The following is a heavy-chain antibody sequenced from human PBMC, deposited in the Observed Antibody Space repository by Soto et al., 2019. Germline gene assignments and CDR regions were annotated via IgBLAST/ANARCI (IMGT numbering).Heavy chain of an antibody. CDR1: GYTFTSYG. Sequence: QVQLVQSGAEVKKPGASVKVSCKASGYTFTSYGISWVRQAPGQGLGGRGWISAYNGNTNSAQKPQGSVTMTTDPSTSTAYMELRSLRSDDTAVYYCARDPIVVVPAAMESYYGMDVWGQGTTVTVSS. V-gene: IGHV1-18*01. CDR3: ARDPIVVVPAAMESYYGMDV. D-gene: IGHD2-2*01. J-gene: IGHJ6*02. CDR2: ISAYNGNT.